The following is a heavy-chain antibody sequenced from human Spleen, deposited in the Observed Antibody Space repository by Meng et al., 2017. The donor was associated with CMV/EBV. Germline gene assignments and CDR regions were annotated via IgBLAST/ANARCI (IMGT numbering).Heavy chain of an antibody. V-gene: IGHV1-69*05. CDR1: GGTFNNYA. J-gene: IGHJ4*02. CDR2: IIPVFGTA. D-gene: IGHD3-10*02. Sequence: SGGTFNNYACTWVRQAPGQGLEWMGGIIPVFGTATYGQKFQGRVTITTDESAATAYMELNSLTSEDTAVYYCARSSAGHYVLDYADYWGQGTLVTVSS. CDR3: ARSSAGHYVLDYADY.